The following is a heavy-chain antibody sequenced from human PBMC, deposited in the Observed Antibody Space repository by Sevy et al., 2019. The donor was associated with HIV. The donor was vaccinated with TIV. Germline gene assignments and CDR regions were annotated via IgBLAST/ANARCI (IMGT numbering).Heavy chain of an antibody. CDR2: IIPIFGTA. V-gene: IGHV1-69*13. CDR3: ARSGEAAAGPYYYYYGMDV. D-gene: IGHD6-13*01. J-gene: IGHJ6*02. CDR1: GGTFSSYA. Sequence: ASVKVSCKASGGTFSSYAISWVRQAPGQGLEWMGGIIPIFGTANYAQKFQGRVTFTADESTSTAYMELSSRRSEDTAVYYWARSGEAAAGPYYYYYGMDVWGQGTTVTVSS.